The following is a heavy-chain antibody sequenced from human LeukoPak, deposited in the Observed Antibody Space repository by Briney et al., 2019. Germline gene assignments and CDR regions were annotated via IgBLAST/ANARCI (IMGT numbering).Heavy chain of an antibody. D-gene: IGHD3-22*01. CDR1: GFTFSDYY. CDR3: ARYPRYYYDSSGYRIDY. V-gene: IGHV3-11*03. Sequence: PGGSLRLSCAASGFTFSDYYMSWIRQAPGKGLEWVSYISSSSSYTNYADSVKGRFTISRDNAKNSLYLQMNGLRAEDTAVYYCARYPRYYYDSSGYRIDYWGQGTLVTVSS. CDR2: ISSSSSYT. J-gene: IGHJ4*02.